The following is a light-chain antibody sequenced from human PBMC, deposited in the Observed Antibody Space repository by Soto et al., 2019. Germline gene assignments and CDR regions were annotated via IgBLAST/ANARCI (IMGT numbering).Light chain of an antibody. CDR1: QSVSSY. CDR3: QQRSNWPPWT. J-gene: IGKJ1*01. V-gene: IGKV3-11*01. CDR2: DAS. Sequence: EIVLTQSPATLSLSPGERATLSCRASQSVSSYLAWYQQKPGQAPRLLIYDASNRATGIPARFSGSGSGPDFTLTISSLETEDFAVYYCQQRSNWPPWTFGQGTKVEIK.